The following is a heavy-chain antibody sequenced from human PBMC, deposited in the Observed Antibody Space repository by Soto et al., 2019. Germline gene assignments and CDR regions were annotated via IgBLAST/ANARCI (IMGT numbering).Heavy chain of an antibody. Sequence: ASVKVSCKASGYTFTSYGISWVRQAPGQGLEWMGWISAYNGNTNYAQKLQGRVTMTTDTSTSTAYKELRSLSSDDTAVYYCARARGPRYCSSTSCYMSYSYCDYWGQGTLVTVSS. CDR2: ISAYNGNT. J-gene: IGHJ4*02. CDR1: GYTFTSYG. CDR3: ARARGPRYCSSTSCYMSYSYCDY. D-gene: IGHD2-2*02. V-gene: IGHV1-18*01.